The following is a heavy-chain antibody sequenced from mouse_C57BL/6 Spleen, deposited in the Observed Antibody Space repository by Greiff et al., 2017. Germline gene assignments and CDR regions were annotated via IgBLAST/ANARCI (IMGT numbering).Heavy chain of an antibody. D-gene: IGHD6-1*01. CDR2: IYPGGGYT. J-gene: IGHJ2*01. CDR1: GYTFTNYW. Sequence: QVQLQQSGAELVRPGTSVKMSCKASGYTFTNYWIGWAKQRPGHGLEWIGDIYPGGGYTNYNEKFKGKATLTADKSSSTAYMQFSSLTSEDSAIYYCARGQPHYFDYWGQGTTLTVSS. CDR3: ARGQPHYFDY. V-gene: IGHV1-63*01.